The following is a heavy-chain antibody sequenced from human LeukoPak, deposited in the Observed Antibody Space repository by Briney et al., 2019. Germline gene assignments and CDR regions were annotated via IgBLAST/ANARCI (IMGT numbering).Heavy chain of an antibody. CDR2: IFYSGST. V-gene: IGHV4-39*07. Sequence: SETLSLTCTASGGSISTSNYYWGWIRQPPGKGLEWIGNIFYSGSTYYSPSLKSRVTISLDTSRNQFSLKLSSVTAADTAVYYCARVSNYYDSSGYYSRRWHLRRYFQHWGQGTLVTVSS. CDR3: ARVSNYYDSSGYYSRRWHLRRYFQH. J-gene: IGHJ1*01. CDR1: GGSISTSNYY. D-gene: IGHD3-22*01.